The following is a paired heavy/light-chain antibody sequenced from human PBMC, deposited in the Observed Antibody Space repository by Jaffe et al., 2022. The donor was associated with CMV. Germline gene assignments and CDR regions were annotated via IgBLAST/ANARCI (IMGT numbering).Heavy chain of an antibody. CDR1: GYIRTELS. V-gene: IGHV1-24*01. D-gene: IGHD2-21*01. J-gene: IGHJ4*02. Sequence: QLIQSGAEVKKPGASVKVSCQVSGYIRTELSIYWLRQAPGKGLEWMGAFDSEDGATLYAQKFQGRVTMTDVTSRGTAYLELSSLTSDDTAIYYCSMKEYGDSGHHFDYWGQGTLVIVSS. CDR3: SMKEYGDSGHHFDY. CDR2: FDSEDGAT.
Light chain of an antibody. V-gene: IGKV3-15*01. CDR1: QNVGSN. J-gene: IGKJ4*01. CDR3: HQYNNWPLT. CDR2: RTS. Sequence: EIVLTQSPATLSVSPGERATLSCRASQNVGSNLAWYQQRPGQAPRLLIHRTSTRATGIPARFSGSGSGTEFTLTISSLQSEDFAVYYCHQYNNWPLTLGGGTKVEIK.